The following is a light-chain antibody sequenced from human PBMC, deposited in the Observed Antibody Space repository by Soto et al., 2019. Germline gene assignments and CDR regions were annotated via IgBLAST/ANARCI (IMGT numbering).Light chain of an antibody. J-gene: IGLJ1*01. V-gene: IGLV2-14*01. CDR3: NSHRDINPYYV. CDR2: EVT. Sequence: QSVVTQPASVSGSPGQSITISCTGTSNDVGGYNSVSWYQQYPGKAPKLLIFEVTNRPSGVSSRFSASKSGNTASLTISGLRAEDEADYYCNSHRDINPYYVFGTGTKVTVL. CDR1: SNDVGGYNS.